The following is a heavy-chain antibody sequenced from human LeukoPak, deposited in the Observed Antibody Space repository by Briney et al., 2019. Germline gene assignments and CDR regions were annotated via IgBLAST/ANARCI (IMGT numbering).Heavy chain of an antibody. CDR3: ARRTDTSNWKMFDY. Sequence: GESLKISCEGSGYSFTTYWIGWVRQMPGKGLEWMGIIYPGDSDTRYSPSFQGRVTISADKSISTAYLQWSSLKASDTAMYYCARRTDTSNWKMFDYWGQGTLVTVSS. V-gene: IGHV5-51*01. D-gene: IGHD1-1*01. CDR1: GYSFTTYW. J-gene: IGHJ4*02. CDR2: IYPGDSDT.